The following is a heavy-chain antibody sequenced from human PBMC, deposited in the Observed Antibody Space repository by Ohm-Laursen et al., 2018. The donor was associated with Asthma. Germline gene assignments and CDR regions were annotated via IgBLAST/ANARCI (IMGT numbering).Heavy chain of an antibody. V-gene: IGHV5-51*01. CDR2: IYPGDSDT. J-gene: IGHJ6*02. CDR3: ASGLGYCSSTSCYGLGI. D-gene: IGHD2-2*01. Sequence: ESLKISCKGSGYSFTSYWIGWVRQMPGKGLEWMGIIYPGDSDTRYSPSFQGQVTISADKSISTAYLQWSSLKASDTAMYYCASGLGYCSSTSCYGLGIWGQGTTVTVSS. CDR1: GYSFTSYW.